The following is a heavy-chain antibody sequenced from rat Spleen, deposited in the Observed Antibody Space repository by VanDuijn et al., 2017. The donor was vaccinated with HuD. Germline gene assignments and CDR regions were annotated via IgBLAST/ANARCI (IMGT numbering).Heavy chain of an antibody. CDR2: IWGDGNT. V-gene: IGHV2S30*01. J-gene: IGHJ2*01. CDR1: GFSLMDYS. Sequence: QVQLKESGPGLVQPSQTLSLTCTVSGFSLMDYSVHWARQSPGKGLEWMGGIWGDGNTYYNSALKSRLSISRDTSKSQVFLKMNSLQTEDTAMYFCARFGYYDGSYYLYFDYWGQGVMVTVSS. D-gene: IGHD1-12*02. CDR3: ARFGYYDGSYYLYFDY.